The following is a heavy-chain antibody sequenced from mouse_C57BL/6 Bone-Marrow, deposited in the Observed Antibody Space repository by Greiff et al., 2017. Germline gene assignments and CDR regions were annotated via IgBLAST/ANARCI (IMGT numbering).Heavy chain of an antibody. Sequence: EVQLQQSGPELVKPGASVKISCKASGYTFTDYYMNWVKQSHGKSLEWIGDINPNNGGTSYNQKFKGKATLTVDKSSSTAYMELRSLTSEDSAVYYCARPYYDSYYAMDYWGQGTSVTVSS. CDR1: GYTFTDYY. V-gene: IGHV1-26*01. CDR3: ARPYYDSYYAMDY. D-gene: IGHD2-4*01. J-gene: IGHJ4*01. CDR2: INPNNGGT.